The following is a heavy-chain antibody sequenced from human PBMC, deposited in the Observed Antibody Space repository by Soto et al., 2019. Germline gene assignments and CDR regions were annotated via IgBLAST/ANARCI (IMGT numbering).Heavy chain of an antibody. Sequence: GASVKVSCKASGYTFTGYYMYWVRQAPGQGLEWMGWINPNSGGTNYAQKFQGRVTMTRDTSISTAYMELSRLRSDDTAVYYCARAPRLRYSAPDYWGQGTLVTVSS. CDR1: GYTFTGYY. J-gene: IGHJ4*02. D-gene: IGHD3-9*01. CDR2: INPNSGGT. V-gene: IGHV1-2*02. CDR3: ARAPRLRYSAPDY.